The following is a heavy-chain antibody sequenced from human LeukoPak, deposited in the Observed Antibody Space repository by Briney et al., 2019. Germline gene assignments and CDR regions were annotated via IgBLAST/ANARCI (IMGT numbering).Heavy chain of an antibody. D-gene: IGHD3-10*01. Sequence: PGGSLRLSCTASGFTFSDYSMVWVRQAPGRGPEWVSGVNFGGHTADYADSVKGRFTISRDNPKNTLYLQLNSLRAEDTAVYFCAKRGVVIRVILVGFHKEAYYFDSWGQGALVTVSS. J-gene: IGHJ4*02. V-gene: IGHV3-23*01. CDR2: VNFGGHTA. CDR1: GFTFSDYS. CDR3: AKRGVVIRVILVGFHKEAYYFDS.